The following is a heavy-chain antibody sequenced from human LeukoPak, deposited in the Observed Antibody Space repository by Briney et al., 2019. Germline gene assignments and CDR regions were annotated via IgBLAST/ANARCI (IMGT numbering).Heavy chain of an antibody. CDR2: IYYSGST. D-gene: IGHD3-3*01. CDR1: GGSISSYY. Sequence: KSSETLSLTCTVSGGSISSYYWSWTRQPPGKGLEWIGYIYYSGSTNYNPSLKSRVTISVDTSKNQFSLKLSSVTAADTAVYYCARDYEGDFDYWGQGTLVTVSS. J-gene: IGHJ4*02. CDR3: ARDYEGDFDY. V-gene: IGHV4-59*01.